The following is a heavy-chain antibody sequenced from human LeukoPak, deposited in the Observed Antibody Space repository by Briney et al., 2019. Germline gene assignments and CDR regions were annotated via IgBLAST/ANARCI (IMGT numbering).Heavy chain of an antibody. Sequence: GGSLRLSCAASGFTFSSYGMHWVRQAPGKGLEWVAVISYDGSNKYYADSVKGRFTISRDNSKNTLYLQMNSLRAEDTAVYYRAKRNHRDEFDYWGQGTLVTVSS. J-gene: IGHJ4*02. CDR1: GFTFSSYG. V-gene: IGHV3-30*18. CDR3: AKRNHRDEFDY. CDR2: ISYDGSNK. D-gene: IGHD1-14*01.